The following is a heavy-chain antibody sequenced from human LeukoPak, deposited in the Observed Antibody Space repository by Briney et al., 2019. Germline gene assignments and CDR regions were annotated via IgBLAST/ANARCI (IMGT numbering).Heavy chain of an antibody. CDR2: LYSDGNT. J-gene: IGHJ4*02. D-gene: IGHD1-14*01. Sequence: GGSLRLSCAASGFTVITNDMTWVRQAPGKGLGWVSVLYSDGNTKYADSVQGRFTISRDNSKHPLYLEMNSLSPDDTAVYYCARGVEPLAANTLAYWGQGTLVPVSS. V-gene: IGHV3-53*01. CDR3: ARGVEPLAANTLAY. CDR1: GFTVITND.